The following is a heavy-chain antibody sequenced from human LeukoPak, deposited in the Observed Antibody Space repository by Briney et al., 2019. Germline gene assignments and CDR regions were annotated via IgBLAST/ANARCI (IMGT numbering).Heavy chain of an antibody. V-gene: IGHV3-53*01. D-gene: IGHD3-22*01. Sequence: HPGGSLRLSCAASGLTVSSNYMNWVRQAPGKGLEWVSVIYSSTMTYYADSVKGRFTISRDDAKNSLYLQMNSLRAEDTAVYYCAGRGYDIDVWGQGTMVTVSS. J-gene: IGHJ3*01. CDR1: GLTVSSNY. CDR2: IYSSTMT. CDR3: AGRGYDIDV.